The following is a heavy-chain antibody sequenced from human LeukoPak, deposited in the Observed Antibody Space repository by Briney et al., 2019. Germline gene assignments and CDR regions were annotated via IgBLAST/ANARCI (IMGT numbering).Heavy chain of an antibody. CDR3: AALLPSGIAAAGSEDY. D-gene: IGHD6-13*01. CDR1: GYTFTSYD. CDR2: MNPNSGNT. J-gene: IGHJ4*02. V-gene: IGHV1-8*01. Sequence: GASVKVSCKASGYTFTSYDINWVRQATGQGLEWMGWMNPNSGNTGYAQKFQGRVTITADESTSTAYMELSSLRSEDTAVYYCAALLPSGIAAAGSEDYWGQGTLVTVSS.